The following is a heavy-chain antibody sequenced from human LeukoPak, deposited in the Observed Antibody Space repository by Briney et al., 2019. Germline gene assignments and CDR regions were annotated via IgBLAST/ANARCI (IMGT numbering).Heavy chain of an antibody. CDR3: ARTSDGYFDY. V-gene: IGHV1-24*01. D-gene: IGHD6-6*01. CDR2: FDPEDGET. CDR1: GGTFSSYA. J-gene: IGHJ4*02. Sequence: ASVKVSCKASGGTFSSYAISWVRQAPGQGLEWMGGFDPEDGETIYAQKFQGRVTMTEDTSTDTAYMELSSLRSEDTAVYYCARTSDGYFDYWGQGTLVTVSS.